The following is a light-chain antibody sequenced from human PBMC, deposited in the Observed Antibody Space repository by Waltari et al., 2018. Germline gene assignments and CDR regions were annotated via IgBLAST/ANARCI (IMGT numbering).Light chain of an antibody. CDR3: ATWDNSLREVV. CDR1: SSNIGNYY. Sequence: QSVLTQPPSVSAAPGQKVTISCSGNSSNIGNYYVSWYHQVPGATPKLLIFAKNHRPSGIPDRFSASKSGTSATLGIPGLQIGDEADYYCATWDNSLREVVFGGGTKLTVL. CDR2: AKN. J-gene: IGLJ2*01. V-gene: IGLV1-51*01.